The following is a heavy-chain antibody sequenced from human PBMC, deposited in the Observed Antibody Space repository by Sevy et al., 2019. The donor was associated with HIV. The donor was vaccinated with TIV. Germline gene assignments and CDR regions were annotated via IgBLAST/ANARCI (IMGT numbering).Heavy chain of an antibody. V-gene: IGHV4-31*03. CDR3: ARGMRAVRGVIIIGFYY. Sequence: SETLSLTCTVSGGSISSGGYYWSWIRQHPGKGLEWIGYIYYSGSTYYNPSLKSRVTISVDTSKNQFSLKLSSVTAADTAVYYCARGMRAVRGVIIIGFYYWGQGTLVTVSS. CDR1: GGSISSGGYY. D-gene: IGHD3-10*01. CDR2: IYYSGST. J-gene: IGHJ4*02.